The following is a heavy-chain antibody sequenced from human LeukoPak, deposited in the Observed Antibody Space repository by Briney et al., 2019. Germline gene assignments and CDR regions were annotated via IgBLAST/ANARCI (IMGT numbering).Heavy chain of an antibody. V-gene: IGHV3-23*01. CDR3: AKGYISLVLAAPNYFDY. D-gene: IGHD3-3*02. CDR2: IGGRGGST. Sequence: PGGSLRLSCAASGFRFSDYTMTWVRQAPGKGPEWVSAIGGRGGSTYYADSVKGRFTISRDNSKNTLYLQMNSLRAEDTAVYYCAKGYISLVLAAPNYFDYWGQGTLVTVSS. J-gene: IGHJ4*02. CDR1: GFRFSDYT.